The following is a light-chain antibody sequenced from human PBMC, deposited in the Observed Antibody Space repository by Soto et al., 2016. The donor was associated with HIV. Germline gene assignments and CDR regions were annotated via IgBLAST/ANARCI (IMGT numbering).Light chain of an antibody. CDR3: QAWDRSIGV. J-gene: IGLJ1*01. V-gene: IGLV3-1*01. CDR1: KLGNRF. Sequence: SYDLTQPPSVSVSPRQTASIICSGDKLGNRFVSWYQVRPGQSPVLVIYQDDKRPSGTPERFFGSNSGDTATLTISGTQALDEADYYCQAWDRSIGVFGTGTKVTVL. CDR2: QDD.